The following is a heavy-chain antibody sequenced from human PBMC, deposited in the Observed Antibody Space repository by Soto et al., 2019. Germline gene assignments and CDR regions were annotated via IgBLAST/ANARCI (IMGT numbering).Heavy chain of an antibody. J-gene: IGHJ5*02. V-gene: IGHV4-34*01. D-gene: IGHD3-3*01. CDR1: GGSFSGYY. CDR3: AGFTIFGVASPAYWFDP. CDR2: INHSGST. Sequence: LSLTCAVYGGSFSGYYWSWIRQPPGKGLEWIGEINHSGSTNYNPSLKSRVTISVDTSKNQFSLKLSSVTAADTAVYYCAGFTIFGVASPAYWFDPWGQGTLVTVSS.